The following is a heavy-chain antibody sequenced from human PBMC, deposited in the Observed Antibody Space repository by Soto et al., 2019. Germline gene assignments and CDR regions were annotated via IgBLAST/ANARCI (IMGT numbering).Heavy chain of an antibody. CDR3: ARQGITMIVVVVTDNWLDP. CDR1: GGSFSCYY. CDR2: INHSGST. J-gene: IGHJ5*02. D-gene: IGHD3-22*01. Sequence: PSETLSLTCAVYGGSFSCYYWSWIRQPPGKGLEWIGEINHSGSTNYNPSLKSRVTISVDTSKNQFSLKLTSVTAADTAVYYCARQGITMIVVVVTDNWLDPWGQGTLVTVSS. V-gene: IGHV4-34*01.